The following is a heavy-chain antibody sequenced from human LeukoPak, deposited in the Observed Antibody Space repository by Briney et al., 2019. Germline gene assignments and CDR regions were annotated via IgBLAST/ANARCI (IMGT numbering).Heavy chain of an antibody. Sequence: SETLSLTCSVSGYSISSGYYWGWIRQPPGKGLEWIGSIYHSGSTNYNASLKSRVTISVDTSKNQFSLKLSSVTAADTAVYYCATVGSDHGDYWGQGTLVTVSS. CDR1: GYSISSGYY. J-gene: IGHJ4*02. V-gene: IGHV4-38-2*02. D-gene: IGHD1-14*01. CDR3: ATVGSDHGDY. CDR2: IYHSGST.